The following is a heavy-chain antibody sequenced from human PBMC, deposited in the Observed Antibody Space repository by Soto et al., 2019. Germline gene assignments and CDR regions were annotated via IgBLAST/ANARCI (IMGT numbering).Heavy chain of an antibody. J-gene: IGHJ4*02. CDR3: AILRWSGRVEDY. D-gene: IGHD2-15*01. V-gene: IGHV1-69*02. Sequence: QVQLVQSGAEVKKPGSSVKVSCKASGGTFSSYTISWVRQAPGQGLEWMGRIIPILGIANYAQKFQGRVTITADKSTSTAYMERSSLRSEDTAVYYCAILRWSGRVEDYWGQGTLVTVSS. CDR1: GGTFSSYT. CDR2: IIPILGIA.